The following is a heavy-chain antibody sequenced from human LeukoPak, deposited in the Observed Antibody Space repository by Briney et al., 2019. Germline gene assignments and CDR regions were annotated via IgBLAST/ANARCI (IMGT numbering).Heavy chain of an antibody. CDR2: INPNSGGT. J-gene: IGHJ6*03. V-gene: IGHV1-2*02. CDR1: GYTFTGYY. D-gene: IGHD3-10*01. Sequence: ASVKVSCKASGYTFTGYYMHWVRQAPGQGLKWMGWINPNSGGTNYAQKFQGRVTMTRDTSINTAYMELSRLRSDDTAVYYCARDLMVRGPMDVWGKGTTVTVSS. CDR3: ARDLMVRGPMDV.